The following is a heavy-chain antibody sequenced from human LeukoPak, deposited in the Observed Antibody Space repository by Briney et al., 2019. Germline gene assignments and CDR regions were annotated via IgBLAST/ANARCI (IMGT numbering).Heavy chain of an antibody. V-gene: IGHV3-30-3*01. Sequence: GGSLRLSCAASGFTFSSYAMHWVRQAPGKGLEWVAVISYDGSNKYYADSVKGRFTISRDNSRDTLYLDMNSLRAEDAAVYYCAKDAQDLWFDPWGQGTLVTVSS. CDR2: ISYDGSNK. CDR1: GFTFSSYA. CDR3: AKDAQDLWFDP. J-gene: IGHJ5*02.